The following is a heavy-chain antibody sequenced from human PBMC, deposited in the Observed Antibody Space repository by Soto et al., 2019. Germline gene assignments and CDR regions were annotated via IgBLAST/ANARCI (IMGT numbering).Heavy chain of an antibody. CDR2: ISGSGGST. CDR1: WFTFSSYA. J-gene: IGHJ4*02. D-gene: IGHD2-2*01. V-gene: IGHV3-23*01. Sequence: TGGSLRLSCAASWFTFSSYAMSWVRPAPGKGLEWVSAISGSGGSTYYADSVKGRFTISRDNSKNTLYLQMNSLRAEDTAVYYCAKNGNIVVVPAAPDYWGQGTLVTVSS. CDR3: AKNGNIVVVPAAPDY.